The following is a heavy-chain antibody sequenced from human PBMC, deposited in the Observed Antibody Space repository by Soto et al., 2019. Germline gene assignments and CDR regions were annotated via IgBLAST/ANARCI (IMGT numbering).Heavy chain of an antibody. CDR1: GGSVSNSNYY. D-gene: IGHD2-8*01. CDR2: VYYRGRS. Sequence: SETLSLTCTVSGGSVSNSNYYWGWIRQSPGKGLEWIGSVYYRGRSYSKSSVKSRVTISVDTSKDQFSLNLNSVTASDTAVYYCVSQRTSVLTQAYFDYWGPGALVTVSS. CDR3: VSQRTSVLTQAYFDY. V-gene: IGHV4-39*01. J-gene: IGHJ4*02.